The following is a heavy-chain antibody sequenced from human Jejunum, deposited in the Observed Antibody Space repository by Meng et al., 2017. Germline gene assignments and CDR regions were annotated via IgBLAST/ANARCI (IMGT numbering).Heavy chain of an antibody. J-gene: IGHJ4*02. D-gene: IGHD6-19*01. CDR3: ARSISSGWYFFDY. V-gene: IGHV3-23*01. CDR2: FGGDGTT. CDR1: GFTFATSA. Sequence: GESLKISCAASGFTFATSAMTWVRQAPGKGLEWVSTFGGDGTTYYAASVRVRFTVSRDISKNTVSLQMKSLRAEDTAVYYCARSISSGWYFFDYWGQGTLVTSPQ.